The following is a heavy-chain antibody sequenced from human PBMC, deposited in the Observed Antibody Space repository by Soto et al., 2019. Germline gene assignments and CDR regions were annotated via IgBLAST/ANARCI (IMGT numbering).Heavy chain of an antibody. CDR3: AHRRGADYKGCFHY. D-gene: IGHD4-4*01. V-gene: IGHV2-5*01. CDR2: IYWSDEK. Sequence: KESGPTLVKPTQTLTLTCPFSGFSLSTSGVGVGWIRQPPGKALEWLALIYWSDEKRYSPSLSSRLTITKDTSKNQVVLTMTNMDPVDTATYYCAHRRGADYKGCFHYWGQGTLVTVSS. J-gene: IGHJ4*02. CDR1: GFSLSTSGVG.